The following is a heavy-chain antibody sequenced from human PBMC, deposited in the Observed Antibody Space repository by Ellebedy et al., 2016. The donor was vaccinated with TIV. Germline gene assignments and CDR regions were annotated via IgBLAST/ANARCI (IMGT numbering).Heavy chain of an antibody. J-gene: IGHJ3*02. D-gene: IGHD4-23*01. CDR2: ISGSGDNT. Sequence: PGGSLRLSCAASGFTFSSYAMKWVRQAPGKGLEWVSGISGSGDNTYYADSVKGRFTISRDNSKNTLSLQMNSLRAEDTAVYYCARDPVGVGPAFDIWGQGTMVTVSS. V-gene: IGHV3-23*01. CDR1: GFTFSSYA. CDR3: ARDPVGVGPAFDI.